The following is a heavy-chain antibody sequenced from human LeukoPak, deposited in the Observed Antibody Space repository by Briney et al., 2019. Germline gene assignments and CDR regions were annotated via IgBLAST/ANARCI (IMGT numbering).Heavy chain of an antibody. V-gene: IGHV3-33*01. CDR3: ARDSYQDYYGRFDP. CDR2: IWDDGSNK. Sequence: GGSLRLSCAASGFSFSNHGMHWARQAPGKRLEWVAVIWDDGSNKRYANSVNGRFTISRDNSENTLYLQMNGLTAEDTAMYYCARDSYQDYYGRFDPWGQGTLVIVSS. CDR1: GFSFSNHG. D-gene: IGHD3-10*01. J-gene: IGHJ5*02.